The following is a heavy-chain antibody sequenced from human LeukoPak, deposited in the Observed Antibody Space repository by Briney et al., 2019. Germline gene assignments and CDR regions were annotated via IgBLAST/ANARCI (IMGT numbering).Heavy chain of an antibody. D-gene: IGHD3-9*01. V-gene: IGHV3-30*02. Sequence: PGGSLRLSCAASGFSFSSYGMHWVRQAPGKGLEWVAFIRYDGSNKYYADSVKGRFTISRDNSKNTLYLQMNSLRAEDMAVYYCAKSKSGYFDWLFSYYYYMDVWGKGTTVTISS. CDR1: GFSFSSYG. CDR3: AKSKSGYFDWLFSYYYYMDV. J-gene: IGHJ6*03. CDR2: IRYDGSNK.